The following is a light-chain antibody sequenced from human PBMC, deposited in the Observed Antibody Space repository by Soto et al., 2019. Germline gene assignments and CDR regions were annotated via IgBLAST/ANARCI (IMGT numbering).Light chain of an antibody. CDR1: NIGSKG. J-gene: IGLJ2*01. CDR2: SDT. V-gene: IGLV3-21*04. CDR3: QVWDSGSAHVV. Sequence: SYELTQPPSVSVDPGKTASISCGGNNIGSKGVHWYQQRPGQAPVLVIYSDTDLPPVIPERFSGSNSANLATLTISRVEAGDEAAYYCQVWDSGSAHVVFGGGTQLTVL.